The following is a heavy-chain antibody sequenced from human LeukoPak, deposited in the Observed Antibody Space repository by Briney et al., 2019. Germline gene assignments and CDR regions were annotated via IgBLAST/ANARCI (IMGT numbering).Heavy chain of an antibody. V-gene: IGHV3-20*04. CDR2: INWNGGST. D-gene: IGHD1-26*01. CDR1: GFSFDDSG. CDR3: ARDKIVGATHFDY. J-gene: IGHJ4*02. Sequence: GGSLRLSCAASGFSFDDSGMSWVRQAPGKGLEWVSGINWNGGSTGYVDSVKGRFTISRDNAKNSLYLQMNSLRAEDTAVYYCARDKIVGATHFDYWGQGTLVTVSS.